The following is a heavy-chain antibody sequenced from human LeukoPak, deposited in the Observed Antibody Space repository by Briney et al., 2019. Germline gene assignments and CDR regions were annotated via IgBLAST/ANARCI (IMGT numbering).Heavy chain of an antibody. D-gene: IGHD3-9*01. V-gene: IGHV1-18*01. CDR1: GYTFTSYG. CDR3: ARAFLGGYYDILTGVDY. CDR2: ISAYNGNT. J-gene: IGHJ4*02. Sequence: ASVTVSCKASGYTFTSYGISWVRQAPGQGLEWMGWISAYNGNTNYAQKLQGRVTMTTDTSTSTAYMELRSLRSDDTAVYYCARAFLGGYYDILTGVDYWGQGTLVTVSS.